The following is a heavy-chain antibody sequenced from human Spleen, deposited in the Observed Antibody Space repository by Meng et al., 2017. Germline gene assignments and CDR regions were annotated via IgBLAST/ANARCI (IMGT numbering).Heavy chain of an antibody. CDR2: ISPNNGGT. CDR1: GYTFTAFY. J-gene: IGHJ4*02. CDR3: ARGAAAATTYYFDY. D-gene: IGHD1-26*01. Sequence: ASVKVSCKASGYTFTAFYIHWVRQAPGQGLEWMGWISPNNGGTKYARQFEGRVTITADESTSTAYMELSGLRSEDTALYYCARGAAAATTYYFDYWGQGSLVTVSS. V-gene: IGHV1-2*02.